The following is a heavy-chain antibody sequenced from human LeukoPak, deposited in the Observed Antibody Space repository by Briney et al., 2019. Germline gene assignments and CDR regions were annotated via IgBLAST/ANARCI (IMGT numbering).Heavy chain of an antibody. CDR2: ITSSGST. V-gene: IGHV3-48*03. J-gene: IGHJ4*02. CDR3: ARAGAHIFAF. CDR1: GFTFSSYE. D-gene: IGHD3-10*01. Sequence: TGGSLRLSCAASGFTFSSYEMNWVRQAPGKGLEWVSYITSSGSTHYGDSVKGRFTISRDNAKDSLYLQMNSLRAEDTAVYYCARAGAHIFAFWGQGTLVTVSS.